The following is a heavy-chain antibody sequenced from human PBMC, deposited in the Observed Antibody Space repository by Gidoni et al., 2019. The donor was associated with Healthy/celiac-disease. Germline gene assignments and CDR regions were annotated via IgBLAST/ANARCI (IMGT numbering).Heavy chain of an antibody. CDR1: GYTFTSYD. J-gene: IGHJ6*02. D-gene: IGHD6-13*01. CDR3: ARSRVAAAGTRGYYYYGMDV. Sequence: VQLVQSGAEVTKPWPSVKVSCKASGYTFTSYDINRVRQATGQGLEWMGWMNPNSGNTGYEQKFKGRVTITRNTSISTAYMELSRLRSEETAVYYCARSRVAAAGTRGYYYYGMDVWGQGTTVTVSS. CDR2: MNPNSGNT. V-gene: IGHV1-8*03.